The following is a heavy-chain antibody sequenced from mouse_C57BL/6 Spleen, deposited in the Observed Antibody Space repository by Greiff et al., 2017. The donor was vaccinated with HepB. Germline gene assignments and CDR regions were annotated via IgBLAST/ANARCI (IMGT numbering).Heavy chain of an antibody. V-gene: IGHV1-54*01. J-gene: IGHJ2*01. CDR1: GYAFTNYL. CDR3: ARDYYGRGGFDY. D-gene: IGHD1-1*01. CDR2: INPGSGGT. Sequence: QVQLQQSGAELVRPGTSVKVSCKASGYAFTNYLIEWVKQRPGQGLEWIGVINPGSGGTNYNEKFKGKATLTADKSSSTSYMQLSSLTSEDSAVYFCARDYYGRGGFDYWGQGTTLTVSS.